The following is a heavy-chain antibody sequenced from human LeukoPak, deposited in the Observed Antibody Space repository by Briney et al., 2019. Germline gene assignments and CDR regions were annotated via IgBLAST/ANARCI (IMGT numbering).Heavy chain of an antibody. CDR3: ASTVPYCSGGSWRRYYYFDY. J-gene: IGHJ4*02. V-gene: IGHV1-18*01. Sequence: ASVTVSCMASGYTFTSYGISWVRQAPGQGVEGMGWISAYNGNTKYAQKLQGRVTMTTDTSTSTAYMELRSLRSDDTGVYYCASTVPYCSGGSWRRYYYFDYWGQGTLVTVSS. CDR1: GYTFTSYG. CDR2: ISAYNGNT. D-gene: IGHD2-15*01.